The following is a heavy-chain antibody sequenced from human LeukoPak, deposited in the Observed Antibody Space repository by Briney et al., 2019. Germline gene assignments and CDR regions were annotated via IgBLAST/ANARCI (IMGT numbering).Heavy chain of an antibody. CDR3: ATDRYYGSGSYYKFDH. J-gene: IGHJ4*02. CDR1: GASFSGYY. Sequence: SETLSFTCGVSGASFSGYYWSWIRQPPGKGLEWIGEINHSGGTNYNPSLKSRVTISVDTSKKQFSLKLRSVTAEDTAVYYCATDRYYGSGSYYKFDHWGQGTLVTVSS. CDR2: INHSGGT. V-gene: IGHV4-34*01. D-gene: IGHD3-10*01.